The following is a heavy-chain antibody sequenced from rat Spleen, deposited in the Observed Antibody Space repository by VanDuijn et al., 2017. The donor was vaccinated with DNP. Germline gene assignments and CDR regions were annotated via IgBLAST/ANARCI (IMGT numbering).Heavy chain of an antibody. D-gene: IGHD1-11*01. CDR2: IQSGGNT. Sequence: QVQLKESGPGLVQPSQTLSLTCTVSGFSLTSYHVHWVRQPPGKGLEWMGRIQSGGNTDYNSGLKSRLSISRDTSKSQVFLKMNSVQTADTAMYFCARWEGINAYWGQGTLVTVSS. CDR3: ARWEGINAY. J-gene: IGHJ3*01. V-gene: IGHV2-27*01. CDR1: GFSLTSYH.